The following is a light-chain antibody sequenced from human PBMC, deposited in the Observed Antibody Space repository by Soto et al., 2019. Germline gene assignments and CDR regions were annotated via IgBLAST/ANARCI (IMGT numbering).Light chain of an antibody. J-gene: IGKJ3*01. CDR1: QSVSSK. V-gene: IGKV3-15*01. Sequence: EIVMTQSPATLSVSPGERATLSCRASQSVSSKLGWYQQKPGQAPRLLIYGASIRATGIQARFSGSGSGTEFTLTISRLQSEDFAVYYCQQYNNWPRTFGPGTKVDIK. CDR3: QQYNNWPRT. CDR2: GAS.